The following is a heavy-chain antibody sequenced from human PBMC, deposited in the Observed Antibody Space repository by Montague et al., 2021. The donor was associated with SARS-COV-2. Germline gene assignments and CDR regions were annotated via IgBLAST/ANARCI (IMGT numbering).Heavy chain of an antibody. V-gene: IGHV4-59*13. CDR1: GGSISSYY. CDR2: MYYSGST. CDR3: ARDFDY. Sequence: SETLSLTCTVSGGSISSYYWSWIRQPPGKGLEWIGYMYYSGSTNYNPSLKSGVTLSIDTSKNQFSLKLSSVTAADTAVYYCARDFDYWGQGTLVTVSS. J-gene: IGHJ4*02.